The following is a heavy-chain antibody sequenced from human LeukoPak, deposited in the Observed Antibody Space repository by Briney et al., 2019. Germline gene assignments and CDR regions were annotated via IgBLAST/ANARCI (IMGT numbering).Heavy chain of an antibody. V-gene: IGHV4-61*02. CDR3: ARGRGRTYSSSWYPRGYFDY. Sequence: PSETLSLTCTVSGGSISSGRYYWSWIRQPAGKGLEWIGRMYTSGSTNYNPSLKSRVTISVDTSKNQFSLKLSSVTAADTAVYYCARGRGRTYSSSWYPRGYFDYWGQGTLVTVSS. CDR1: GGSISSGRYY. D-gene: IGHD6-13*01. CDR2: MYTSGST. J-gene: IGHJ4*02.